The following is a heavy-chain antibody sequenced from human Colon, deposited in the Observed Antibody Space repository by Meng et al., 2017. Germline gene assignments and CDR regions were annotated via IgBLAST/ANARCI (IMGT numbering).Heavy chain of an antibody. J-gene: IGHJ4*02. Sequence: SETLSLTCTVSGGSMSGSYWSWIRQPPGKGLEWIAYFYDSEDTSDNPSLKSRVTISLDMSRNQFSLRLSSVTAADTAIYYCARHPRVAPSQNYNFDYWGQGSLVTVSS. CDR2: FYDSEDT. CDR3: ARHPRVAPSQNYNFDY. CDR1: GGSMSGSY. D-gene: IGHD1-7*01. V-gene: IGHV4-59*01.